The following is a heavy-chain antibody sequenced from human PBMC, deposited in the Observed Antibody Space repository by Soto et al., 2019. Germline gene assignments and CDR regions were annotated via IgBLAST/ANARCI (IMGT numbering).Heavy chain of an antibody. D-gene: IGHD4-17*01. V-gene: IGHV4-30-4*01. J-gene: IGHJ5*02. Sequence: TLSLTCTVSGGSISSGDYYWSWIRQPPGKGLEWIGYIYYSGSTYYNPSLKSRVTISVDTSKNQFSLKLSSVTAADTAVYYCARSDTTVVTPGDWFDPWGQGTLVTVSS. CDR3: ARSDTTVVTPGDWFDP. CDR1: GGSISSGDYY. CDR2: IYYSGST.